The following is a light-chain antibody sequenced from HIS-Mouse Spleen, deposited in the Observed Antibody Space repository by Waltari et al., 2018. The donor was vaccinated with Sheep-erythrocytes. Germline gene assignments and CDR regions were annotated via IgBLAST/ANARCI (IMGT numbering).Light chain of an antibody. CDR3: QQYYSYPPLT. J-gene: IGKJ4*01. V-gene: IGKV1-8*01. CDR1: QGISSY. Sequence: AIRMTQSPSSFSASTRDRVTLTCRASQGISSYLAWYQQKPGKAPKLLIYAASTLQSGVPSRFSGSGSRTDFTLTISCLQSEDFATYYCQQYYSYPPLTFGGGTKVEIK. CDR2: AAS.